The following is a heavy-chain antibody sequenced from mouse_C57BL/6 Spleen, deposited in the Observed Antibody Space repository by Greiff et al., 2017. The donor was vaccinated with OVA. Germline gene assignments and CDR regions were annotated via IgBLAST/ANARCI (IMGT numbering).Heavy chain of an antibody. CDR2: IDPSDSYT. CDR3: ARKETLPLLDY. D-gene: IGHD2-1*01. V-gene: IGHV1-50*01. J-gene: IGHJ2*01. CDR1: GYTFTSYW. Sequence: VQLQQSGAELVKPGASVKLSCKASGYTFTSYWMQWVKQRPGQGLEWIGEIDPSDSYTNYNQKFKGKATLTVDTSSSTAYMQLSSLTSEDSAVYYCARKETLPLLDYWGQGTTLTVSS.